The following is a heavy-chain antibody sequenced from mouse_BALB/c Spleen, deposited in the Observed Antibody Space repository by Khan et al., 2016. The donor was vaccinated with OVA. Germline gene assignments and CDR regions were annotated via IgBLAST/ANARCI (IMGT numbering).Heavy chain of an antibody. D-gene: IGHD2-14*01. J-gene: IGHJ2*01. CDR1: GYTFANYA. Sequence: QVQLQQSGTELARPGASVKLSCKASGYTFANYAMPWVQQRPGQGLEWIGYINPSTGYANYNQNFSDKATLTTDRSSSTPYMQLRSLTSDDSAVYDSVRIPNHPYDFDYWGQGTTLTVSS. V-gene: IGHV1-4*01. CDR2: INPSTGYA. CDR3: VRIPNHPYDFDY.